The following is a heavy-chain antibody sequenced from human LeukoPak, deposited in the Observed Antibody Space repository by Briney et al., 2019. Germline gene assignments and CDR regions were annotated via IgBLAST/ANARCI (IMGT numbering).Heavy chain of an antibody. CDR2: ISYDGSNK. V-gene: IGHV3-30*18. J-gene: IGHJ3*01. Sequence: GGSLRLSCAASGFTFSSYGMHWVRQAPGKGLERVAVISYDGSNKYYADSVKGRFTISRDNSKNTLYLQMNSLRAEDTAVYYCANGRGSRNPPSRWGQGTMVTVSS. CDR3: ANGRGSRNPPSR. D-gene: IGHD3-16*01. CDR1: GFTFSSYG.